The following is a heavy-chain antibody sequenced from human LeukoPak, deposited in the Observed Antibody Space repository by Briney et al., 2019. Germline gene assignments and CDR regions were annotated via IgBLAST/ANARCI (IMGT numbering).Heavy chain of an antibody. CDR1: GFAFNFYA. D-gene: IGHD2-21*01. J-gene: IGHJ4*02. CDR3: ARDAALWWYDY. Sequence: PGGSLRLSCAASGFAFNFYAMTWVRQAPGKGLQWVSTINASGGNTYYADSVKGRFTISRDNAKNSLYLQMNSLRDEDTAVYYCARDAALWWYDYWGQGTLVTVSS. CDR2: INASGGNT. V-gene: IGHV3-23*01.